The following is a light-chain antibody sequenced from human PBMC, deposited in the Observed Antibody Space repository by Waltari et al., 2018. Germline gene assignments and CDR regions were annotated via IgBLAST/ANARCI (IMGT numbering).Light chain of an antibody. V-gene: IGKV1-5*01. J-gene: IGKJ2*01. CDR2: DAS. CDR3: QHYNSFSHIYT. Sequence: IQMTQSPSTLSASVGDRVTITCRASHTITNWLAWYQQKPGKAPNVLIYDASTLESGVPSRCSGSGSGTEFTLTINSLQPDDFATYYCQHYNSFSHIYTFGQGTKLVI. CDR1: HTITNW.